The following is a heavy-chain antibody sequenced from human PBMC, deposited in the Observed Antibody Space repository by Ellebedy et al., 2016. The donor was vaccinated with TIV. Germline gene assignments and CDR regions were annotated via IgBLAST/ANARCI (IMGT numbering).Heavy chain of an antibody. D-gene: IGHD3-16*01. V-gene: IGHV3-23*01. CDR1: GFTFSNYA. CDR2: TSGGGATT. Sequence: GESLKISCAASGFTFSNYAMGWVRQAPGKGLEWVSGTSGGGATTYYTDSAKGRFTISGDNSKNTLFLQMNTLRVEDTAMYYCARDDALDGGYLDSWGQGTLVTVSS. CDR3: ARDDALDGGYLDS. J-gene: IGHJ4*02.